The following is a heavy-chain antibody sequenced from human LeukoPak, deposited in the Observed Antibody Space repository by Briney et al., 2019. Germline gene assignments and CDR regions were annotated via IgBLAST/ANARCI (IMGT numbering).Heavy chain of an antibody. CDR1: GFTFDDYA. CDR3: ARGASY. D-gene: IGHD3-16*01. V-gene: IGHV3-9*01. J-gene: IGHJ4*02. Sequence: GGPLRLSCAASGFTFDDYAMHWVRQAPGKGLEWVSGISWNSGSIGYADSVKGRFTVSRDNAKNLLYLQMNSLRAEDTALSYCARGASYWGQGTLVTVSS. CDR2: ISWNSGSI.